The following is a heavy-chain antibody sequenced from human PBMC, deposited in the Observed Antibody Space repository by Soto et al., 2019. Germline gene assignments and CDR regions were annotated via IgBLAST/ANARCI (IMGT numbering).Heavy chain of an antibody. V-gene: IGHV3-48*03. CDR3: ARDRSLIFAVPPYGMDV. D-gene: IGHD3-3*01. J-gene: IGHJ6*02. CDR2: ISESGGTT. Sequence: GGSLRLSCVVSGFTFSSHEMNWVRQAPGKGPEWVSKISESGGTTSYADSVKGRFTISRDNARDSLYLHMDSLRAEDTAVYYCARDRSLIFAVPPYGMDVWGQGTTVTVSS. CDR1: GFTFSSHE.